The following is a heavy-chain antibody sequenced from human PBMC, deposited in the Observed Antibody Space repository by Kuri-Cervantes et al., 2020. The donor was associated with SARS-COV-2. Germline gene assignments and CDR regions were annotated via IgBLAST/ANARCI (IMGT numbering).Heavy chain of an antibody. CDR1: GFTFSDYA. D-gene: IGHD3-9*01. V-gene: IGHV3-30*18. Sequence: GESLKISCAASGFTFSDYAMHWVRQAPGKGLEWVAFISYDGTNAYYGDSVKGRFTISRDNSKNTLYLEMNSLRAEDTALYYCAKGALCEKCAISEEPFDYWGQGTLVTVSS. J-gene: IGHJ4*02. CDR3: AKGALCEKCAISEEPFDY. CDR2: ISYDGTNA.